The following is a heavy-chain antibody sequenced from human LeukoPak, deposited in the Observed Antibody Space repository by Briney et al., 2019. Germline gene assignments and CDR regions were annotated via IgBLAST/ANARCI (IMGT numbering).Heavy chain of an antibody. Sequence: GGSLRLSCTASGFTFSEYSFNWVRQAPGKGLEWVSYMTGTGLNIYYRDSVKGRFTISRDNARHSLFLHMSSLRVEDTAVYYCTRDSSGSAGWSGAFDLWGPGTMVTVSS. CDR3: TRDSSGSAGWSGAFDL. V-gene: IGHV3-48*01. CDR2: MTGTGLNI. J-gene: IGHJ3*01. CDR1: GFTFSEYS. D-gene: IGHD6-19*01.